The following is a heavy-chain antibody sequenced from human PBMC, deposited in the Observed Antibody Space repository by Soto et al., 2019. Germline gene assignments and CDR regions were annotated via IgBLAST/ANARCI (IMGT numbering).Heavy chain of an antibody. CDR1: GFTFSSYG. V-gene: IGHV3-33*01. CDR3: ARAGALWFGELLPSAQVLDY. J-gene: IGHJ4*02. Sequence: GGSLRLSCAASGFTFSSYGMHWVRQAPGKGLEWVAVIWYDGSNKYYADFVKGRFTISRDNSKNKLYLQMNSLRAEDTAEYYCARAGALWFGELLPSAQVLDYWGQGTLVTVSS. CDR2: IWYDGSNK. D-gene: IGHD3-10*01.